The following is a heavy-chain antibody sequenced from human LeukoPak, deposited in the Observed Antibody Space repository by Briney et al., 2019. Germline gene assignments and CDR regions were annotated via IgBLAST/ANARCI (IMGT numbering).Heavy chain of an antibody. D-gene: IGHD4-11*01. V-gene: IGHV3-30-3*01. CDR2: ISYDGSNK. Sequence: GRSLRLSCAASGFTLSSYAMHWVRQAPGKGLEWVAVISYDGSNKYYADSVKGRFTISRDNSKNTLYLQMNSLRAEDTAVYYCARTGPDYTYYYYYGMDVWGQGTTVTVPS. CDR3: ARTGPDYTYYYYYGMDV. J-gene: IGHJ6*02. CDR1: GFTLSSYA.